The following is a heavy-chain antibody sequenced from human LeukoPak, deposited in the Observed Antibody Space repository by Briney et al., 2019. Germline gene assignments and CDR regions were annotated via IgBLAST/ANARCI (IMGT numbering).Heavy chain of an antibody. J-gene: IGHJ4*02. Sequence: PGGSLRLSRAASGFTFSSYSMNWVRQAPGKGLEWVSYISSSSSTKYYADSVKGRFTISRDNAKNSLYLQMNSLRAEDTAVYYCARMNRPYYDILTGSSYWGQGTLVTVSS. D-gene: IGHD3-9*01. CDR2: ISSSSSTK. CDR3: ARMNRPYYDILTGSSY. CDR1: GFTFSSYS. V-gene: IGHV3-48*04.